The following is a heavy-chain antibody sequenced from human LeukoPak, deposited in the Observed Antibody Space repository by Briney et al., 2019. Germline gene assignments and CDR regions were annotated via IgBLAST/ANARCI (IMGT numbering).Heavy chain of an antibody. J-gene: IGHJ5*02. D-gene: IGHD3-22*01. CDR1: GGTFSSYA. CDR2: IIPIFGTA. Sequence: ASVKVSCKASGGTFSSYAISWVRQAPGQGLEWMGGIIPIFGTANYAQKFQGRVTITADESTSTAYMELSSLRSEDTAVYYCARGWTYDSSGYYPPPNWFDPWGQGTLVTVSS. CDR3: ARGWTYDSSGYYPPPNWFDP. V-gene: IGHV1-69*01.